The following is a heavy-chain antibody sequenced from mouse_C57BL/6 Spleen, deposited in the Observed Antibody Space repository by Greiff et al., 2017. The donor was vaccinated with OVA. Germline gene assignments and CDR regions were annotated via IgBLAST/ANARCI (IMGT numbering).Heavy chain of an antibody. J-gene: IGHJ2*01. D-gene: IGHD3-2*02. CDR2: IYPSDSET. CDR1: GYTFTSYW. V-gene: IGHV1-61*01. Sequence: VQLQQPGAELVRPGSSVKLSCKASGYTFTSYWMDWVKQRPGQGLEWIGNIYPSDSETHYNQKFKDKATLTVDKSSSTAYMQLSSLTSEDSAVYYCARRGTAQATLDYWGQGTTLTVSS. CDR3: ARRGTAQATLDY.